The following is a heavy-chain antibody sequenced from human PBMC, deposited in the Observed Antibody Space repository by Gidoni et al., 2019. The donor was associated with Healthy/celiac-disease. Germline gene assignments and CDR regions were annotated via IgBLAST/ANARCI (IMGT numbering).Heavy chain of an antibody. CDR1: GFTFSSYS. Sequence: EVQLVESGGGLVQPGGSLRLSCAASGFTFSSYSMNWVRQAPGKGLEWVAYISSSSSTIYYADSVKGRFTISRDNAKNSLYLQMNSLRAEDTAVYYCARVGGPMGATAKAYWGQGTLVTVSS. CDR2: ISSSSSTI. CDR3: ARVGGPMGATAKAY. D-gene: IGHD5-18*01. J-gene: IGHJ4*02. V-gene: IGHV3-48*01.